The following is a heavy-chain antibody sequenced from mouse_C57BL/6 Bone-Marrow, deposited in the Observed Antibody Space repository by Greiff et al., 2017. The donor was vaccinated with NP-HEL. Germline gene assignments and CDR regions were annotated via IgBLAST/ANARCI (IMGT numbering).Heavy chain of an antibody. Sequence: QVQLQQSGAELVKPGASVKMSCKASGYTFTSYWITWVKQRPGQGLEWIGDIYPGSGSTNYNEKFKSKATLTVDTSSSTAYMQLSSPTSEDSAVYYCAIGSSYAMDYWGQGTSVTVSS. J-gene: IGHJ4*01. CDR3: AIGSSYAMDY. V-gene: IGHV1-55*01. CDR2: IYPGSGST. CDR1: GYTFTSYW. D-gene: IGHD1-1*01.